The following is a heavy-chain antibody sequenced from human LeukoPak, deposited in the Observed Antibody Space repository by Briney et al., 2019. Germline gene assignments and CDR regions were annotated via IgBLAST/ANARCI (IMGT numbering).Heavy chain of an antibody. J-gene: IGHJ4*02. Sequence: PGGSLRLSCAASGFTFSTYWMHWVRQAPGRGLVWVSLISTDGSSTICADSVKGRFTISRDNAKNTLYLQMNSLRAEDTAVYYCVRDGSGTTPFDHWGQGTLVTVSS. CDR1: GFTFSTYW. CDR3: VRDGSGTTPFDH. CDR2: ISTDGSST. V-gene: IGHV3-74*01. D-gene: IGHD1-26*01.